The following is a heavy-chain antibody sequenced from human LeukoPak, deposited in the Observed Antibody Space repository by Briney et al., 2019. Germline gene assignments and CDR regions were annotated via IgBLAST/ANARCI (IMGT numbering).Heavy chain of an antibody. J-gene: IGHJ4*02. CDR3: AAGPEDSGSYFSDY. Sequence: PSETLSLTCTVSGGSISSSSYYWGWLRQPPGKRLEWIGSIYYSGSTYYNPSLKSRVTISVDTSKNQFSLKLSSVTAADTAVYYCAAGPEDSGSYFSDYWAREPWSPSPQ. D-gene: IGHD1-26*01. V-gene: IGHV4-39*01. CDR2: IYYSGST. CDR1: GGSISSSSYY.